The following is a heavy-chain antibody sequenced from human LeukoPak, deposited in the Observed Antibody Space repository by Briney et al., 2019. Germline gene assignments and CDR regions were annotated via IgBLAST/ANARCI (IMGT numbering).Heavy chain of an antibody. CDR1: GYTFTGYY. CDR3: ARPPSGSYYGEFDY. J-gene: IGHJ4*02. CDR2: INPNSGGT. Sequence: EASVTVSCKASGYTFTGYYMHWVRQAPGQGREWMGWINPNSGGTNYAQKFQGRVTMTRDTSISTAYMELSRLRSDDTAVYYCARPPSGSYYGEFDYWGQGTLVTVSS. D-gene: IGHD1-26*01. V-gene: IGHV1-2*02.